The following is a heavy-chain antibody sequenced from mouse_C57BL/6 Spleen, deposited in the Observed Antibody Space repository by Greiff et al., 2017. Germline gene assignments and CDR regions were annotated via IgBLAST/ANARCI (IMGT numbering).Heavy chain of an antibody. CDR2: INPNNGGT. V-gene: IGHV1-18*01. D-gene: IGHD1-1*01. CDR3: ARCDYGSSGFAY. Sequence: VQLQQSGPELVKPGASVKIPCKASGYTFTDYNMDWVKQSHGKSLEWIGDINPNNGGTIYNQKFKGKATLTVDKSSSTAYMELRRLTSEDTGVYYCARCDYGSSGFAYWGQGTLVTVSA. CDR1: GYTFTDYN. J-gene: IGHJ3*01.